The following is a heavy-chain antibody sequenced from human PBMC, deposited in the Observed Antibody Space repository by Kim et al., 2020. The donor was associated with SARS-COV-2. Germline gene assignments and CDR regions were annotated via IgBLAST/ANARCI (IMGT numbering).Heavy chain of an antibody. J-gene: IGHJ6*02. D-gene: IGHD2-2*01. V-gene: IGHV4-34*01. CDR2: INHSGST. CDR3: ARESSTSPRYGRYGMDV. Sequence: SETLSLTCAVYGGSFSGYYWSWIRQPPGKGLEWIGEINHSGSTNYNPSLKSRVTISVDTSKNQFSLKLSSVTAADTAVYYCARESSTSPRYGRYGMDVWGQGTTVTVSS. CDR1: GGSFSGYY.